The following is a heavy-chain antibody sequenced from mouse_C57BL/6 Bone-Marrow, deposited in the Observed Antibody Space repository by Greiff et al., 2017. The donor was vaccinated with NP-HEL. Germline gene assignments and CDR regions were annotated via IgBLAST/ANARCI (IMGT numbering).Heavy chain of an antibody. D-gene: IGHD2-3*01. CDR3: ARDGYHYFDY. CDR1: GYTFTSYW. Sequence: VQLQQPGAELVKPGASVKMSCKASGYTFTSYWITWVKQRPGQGLEWIGDIYPGSGSTNYNEKFKSKATLTVDTSSSTAYMQLSSLTSENSTVYYCARDGYHYFDYWGQGTTLTVSS. J-gene: IGHJ2*01. V-gene: IGHV1-55*01. CDR2: IYPGSGST.